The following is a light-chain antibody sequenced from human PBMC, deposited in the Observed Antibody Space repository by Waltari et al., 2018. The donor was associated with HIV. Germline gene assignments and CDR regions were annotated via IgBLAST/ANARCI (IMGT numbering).Light chain of an antibody. CDR2: DVS. CDR3: CSYAGSYIHVV. Sequence: QSALTQPRSVSGSPGQSVPISCPGTSSDVGGYNYVPWYQQHPGKAPKLMIYDVSKRPSGVPDRFSGSKSGNTASLTISGLQAEDEADYYCCSYAGSYIHVVFGGGTKLTVL. V-gene: IGLV2-11*01. J-gene: IGLJ2*01. CDR1: SSDVGGYNY.